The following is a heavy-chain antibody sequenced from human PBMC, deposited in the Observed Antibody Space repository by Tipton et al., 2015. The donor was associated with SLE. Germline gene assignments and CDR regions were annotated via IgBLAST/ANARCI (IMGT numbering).Heavy chain of an antibody. CDR3: ARGNGIPVTGFDY. Sequence: LRLSCTVSGGSISGYFWSWIRQPAGKGLEWIGRIYTTVNTNYNPSLRARVIMSLDTSRNQLSLSVNSVTAADTAVYYCARGNGIPVTGFDYWGHGILVAVSS. CDR1: GGSISGYF. V-gene: IGHV4-4*07. J-gene: IGHJ4*01. D-gene: IGHD2-2*01. CDR2: IYTTVNT.